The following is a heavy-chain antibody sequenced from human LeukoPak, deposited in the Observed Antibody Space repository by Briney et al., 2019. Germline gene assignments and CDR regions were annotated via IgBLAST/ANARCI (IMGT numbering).Heavy chain of an antibody. CDR1: GYTFTSYA. J-gene: IGHJ4*02. V-gene: IGHV1-3*01. CDR2: INAGNGNT. Sequence: ASVKVSCKASGYTFTSYAMHWVRQAPGQRLEWMGWINAGNGNTKYSQKFQGRVTITRDTSASTAYMELSSLGSEDTAVYYCARDRCSSTSCYLDYWGQGTLVTVSS. CDR3: ARDRCSSTSCYLDY. D-gene: IGHD2-2*01.